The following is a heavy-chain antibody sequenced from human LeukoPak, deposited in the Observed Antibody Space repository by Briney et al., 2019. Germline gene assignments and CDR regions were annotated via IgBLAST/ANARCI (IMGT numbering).Heavy chain of an antibody. Sequence: PGGSLRFSCLTSGCTFSTNAMSWVRQAPGKGLEWISGISGSGASTYYADSVTGRFTISRDNSRNTLYLQMNSLRGDDTAVYYCAKDVGKWESLHFFDYWGQGTLVTVSS. CDR3: AKDVGKWESLHFFDY. D-gene: IGHD1-26*01. CDR2: ISGSGAST. V-gene: IGHV3-23*01. J-gene: IGHJ4*02. CDR1: GCTFSTNA.